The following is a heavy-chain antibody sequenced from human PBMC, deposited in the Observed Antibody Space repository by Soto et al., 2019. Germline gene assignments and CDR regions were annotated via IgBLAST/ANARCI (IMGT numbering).Heavy chain of an antibody. D-gene: IGHD4-17*01. J-gene: IGHJ4*02. V-gene: IGHV4-39*01. CDR2: VHYTAST. CDR1: EGSINWSPDY. Sequence: SETLSLTCTVSEGSINWSPDYWGWLRQPPGKEPQWIASVHYTASTTYYNPSLKSRVTISVDTSKNQFSLKLRPVTAADTAVYYCARSRSWVTNDYWGQGTPVTVSS. CDR3: ARSRSWVTNDY.